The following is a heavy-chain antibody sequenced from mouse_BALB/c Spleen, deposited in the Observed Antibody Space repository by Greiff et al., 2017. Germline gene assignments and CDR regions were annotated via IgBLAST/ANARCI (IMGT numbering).Heavy chain of an antibody. D-gene: IGHD2-4*01. Sequence: VHLVESGAELVRPGSSVKISCKASGYAFSSYWMNWVKQRPGQGLEWIGQIYPGDGDTNYNGKFKGKATLTADKSSSTAYMQLSSLTSEDSAVYFCAKGDYDRFAYWGQGTLVTVSA. CDR1: GYAFSSYW. CDR2: IYPGDGDT. J-gene: IGHJ3*01. V-gene: IGHV1-80*01. CDR3: AKGDYDRFAY.